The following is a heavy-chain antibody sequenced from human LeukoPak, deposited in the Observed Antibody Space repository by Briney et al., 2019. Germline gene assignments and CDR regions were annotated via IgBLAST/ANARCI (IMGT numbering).Heavy chain of an antibody. CDR1: GFTFSSYS. D-gene: IGHD4-11*01. V-gene: IGHV3-21*01. CDR2: ISSSSSYI. CDR3: ARDPYSGLFDY. Sequence: GGSLRLSCAASGFTFSSYSMNWVRQAPGKGLEWVSSISSSSSYIYYADSVKGRFTISRDHAKNSLYLQMNSLRAEDTAVYYCARDPYSGLFDYWGQGTLVTVSS. J-gene: IGHJ4*02.